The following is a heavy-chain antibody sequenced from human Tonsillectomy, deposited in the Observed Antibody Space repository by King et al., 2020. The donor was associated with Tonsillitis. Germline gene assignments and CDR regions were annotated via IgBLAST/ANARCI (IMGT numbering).Heavy chain of an antibody. V-gene: IGHV5-51*03. CDR2: IYPGDSDT. CDR3: ARRKLWFGELGYMDG. CDR1: GYSFSNYW. D-gene: IGHD3-10*01. J-gene: IGHJ6*03. Sequence: QLVQSGAEVKKPGESLKISCKGSGYSFSNYWIAWVRQMPGKGLEWMGIIYPGDSDTRYSPSFQGHVTISADKFISTAYLHWSSLKASDTAMYFCARRKLWFGELGYMDGGGKGTAVTVSS.